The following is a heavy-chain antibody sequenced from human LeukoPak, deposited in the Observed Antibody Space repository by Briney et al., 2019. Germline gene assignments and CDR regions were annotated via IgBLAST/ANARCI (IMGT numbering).Heavy chain of an antibody. CDR2: ISGSGGST. D-gene: IGHD7-27*01. CDR1: GFTFSSYA. Sequence: GGSLRLSCAASGFTFSSYAMSWVRQAPGKGLEWVSAISGSGGSTYYADSVKGRFTISRDNFKNTVLLQMNSLRVEDTAVYYCVRVSGNGDFDYWGQGTLVTVSS. CDR3: VRVSGNGDFDY. J-gene: IGHJ4*02. V-gene: IGHV3-23*01.